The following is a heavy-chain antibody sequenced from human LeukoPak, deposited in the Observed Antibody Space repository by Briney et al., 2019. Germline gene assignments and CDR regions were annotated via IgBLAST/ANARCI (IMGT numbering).Heavy chain of an antibody. CDR1: GFTFSSYE. D-gene: IGHD6-13*01. Sequence: GGSLRLSCAASGFTFSSYEMNWVRQAPGKGLEWVSSISSSSSYIYYADSVKGRFTISRDNAKNSLYLKMNSLRAEDTAVYYCARDPRIAAALNWFDPWGQGTLVTVSS. V-gene: IGHV3-21*01. CDR2: ISSSSSYI. CDR3: ARDPRIAAALNWFDP. J-gene: IGHJ5*02.